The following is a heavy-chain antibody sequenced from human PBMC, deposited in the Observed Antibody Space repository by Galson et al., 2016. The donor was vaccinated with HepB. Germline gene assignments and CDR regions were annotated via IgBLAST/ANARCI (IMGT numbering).Heavy chain of an antibody. CDR3: ARDPLGYSYALVRYFDY. Sequence: SLRLSCAASGFTFTSYSMNWVRQVPGKGLEWVSYICSSPGTVYYADSVKGRFTISRDNAKNSLYLQMNSLRDEDTAVYYCARDPLGYSYALVRYFDYWGQGTLVTVSS. J-gene: IGHJ4*02. CDR2: ICSSPGTV. V-gene: IGHV3-48*02. CDR1: GFTFTSYS. D-gene: IGHD5-18*01.